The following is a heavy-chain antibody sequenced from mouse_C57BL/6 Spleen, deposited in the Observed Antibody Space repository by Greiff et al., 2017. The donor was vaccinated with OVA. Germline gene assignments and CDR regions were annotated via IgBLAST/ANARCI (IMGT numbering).Heavy chain of an antibody. Sequence: VQLQQSGPELVKPGDSVKISCKASGYSFTGYFMNWVMQSHGKSLEWIGRINPYNGDTFYNQKFKGKATLTVDKSSSTAHMELRSLTSEDSAVYYCARMDGSSYGYFDVWGTGTTVTVSS. CDR2: INPYNGDT. CDR3: ARMDGSSYGYFDV. CDR1: GYSFTGYF. V-gene: IGHV1-20*01. D-gene: IGHD1-1*01. J-gene: IGHJ1*03.